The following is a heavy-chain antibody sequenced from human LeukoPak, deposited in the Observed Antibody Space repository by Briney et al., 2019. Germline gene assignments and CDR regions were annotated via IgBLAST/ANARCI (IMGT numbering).Heavy chain of an antibody. Sequence: GESLKISCKGSGYSFTSYWLSWVRPMPGKGLGLMGRIDPSDSYTNYSPSFQGHVTISADKSIDTAYLQWSSLKASDTAMYYCASNYGDYEGDFDYWGQGTLVTVSS. CDR3: ASNYGDYEGDFDY. D-gene: IGHD4-17*01. J-gene: IGHJ4*02. V-gene: IGHV5-10-1*01. CDR1: GYSFTSYW. CDR2: IDPSDSYT.